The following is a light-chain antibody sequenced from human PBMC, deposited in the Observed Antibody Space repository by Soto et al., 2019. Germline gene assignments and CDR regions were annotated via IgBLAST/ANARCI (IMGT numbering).Light chain of an antibody. J-gene: IGLJ3*02. CDR1: SSNIGSNI. CDR2: SRN. CDR3: DTWDDSLTGVV. Sequence: QSVLTRPPSASGTPGQRVTISCSGSSSNIGSNIVNWYQQLPGTAPKLLIYSRNQRPSGVPDRFSASKSGTSASLAISGLQSEDEADYYCDTWDDSLTGVVFGGGTKVTVL. V-gene: IGLV1-44*01.